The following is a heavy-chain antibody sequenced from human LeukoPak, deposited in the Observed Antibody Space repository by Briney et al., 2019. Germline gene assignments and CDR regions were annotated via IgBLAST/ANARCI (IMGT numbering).Heavy chain of an antibody. Sequence: GGSLRLSCSASGFTFSAYAMYWVRQAPGKGLEYVSGISSNGGSSFYADSVKGRFTISRDNSKNTLYLQMSSLRAEDTAVYYCVKITSVTGGNCWGQGTRLTVSS. CDR2: ISSNGGSS. CDR1: GFTFSAYA. CDR3: VKITSVTGGNC. J-gene: IGHJ4*02. D-gene: IGHD2-8*02. V-gene: IGHV3-64D*09.